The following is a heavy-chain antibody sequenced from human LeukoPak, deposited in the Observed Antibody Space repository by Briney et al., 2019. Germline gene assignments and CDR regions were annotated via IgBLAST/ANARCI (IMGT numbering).Heavy chain of an antibody. J-gene: IGHJ1*01. Sequence: GGSLRLSCAASGFTFSSYSMNWVRQAPGKGLEWVSYISSSSSTIYYADSVKGRFTISRDNAKNSLYLQMNSLRAEDTAVYYCARDREVLWFGKLLSPRAEYFQHWGQGTLVTVSS. D-gene: IGHD3-10*01. CDR2: ISSSSSTI. V-gene: IGHV3-48*04. CDR3: ARDREVLWFGKLLSPRAEYFQH. CDR1: GFTFSSYS.